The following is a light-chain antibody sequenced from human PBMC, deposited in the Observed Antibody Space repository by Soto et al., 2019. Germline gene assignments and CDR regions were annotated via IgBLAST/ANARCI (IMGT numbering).Light chain of an antibody. J-gene: IGLJ3*02. CDR1: RSDVGGYIY. CDR3: CSYAGSYTWV. V-gene: IGLV2-11*01. Sequence: QSALTQPRSVSGSPGQSVTISCTGTRSDVGGYIYVSWYQQNPGKAPKLMIYDVNKRPSGVPDRFFGSKSGNTASLTISGLQAEDEADYYCCSYAGSYTWVFGGGTKLTVL. CDR2: DVN.